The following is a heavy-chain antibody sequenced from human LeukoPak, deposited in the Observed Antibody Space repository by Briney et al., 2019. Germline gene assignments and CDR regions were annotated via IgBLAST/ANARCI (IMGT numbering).Heavy chain of an antibody. D-gene: IGHD3-10*01. CDR1: GGSISSYY. V-gene: IGHV4-59*01. Sequence: SETLSLTCTVSGGSISSYYWSWIRQPPGKGLEWIGYIYYSGSTNYNPSLKSRVTISVDTSKNQFSLKLSSVTAADTAVYYCARGRSSMVRGYYYYYMDVWGKGTTVTVSS. J-gene: IGHJ6*03. CDR2: IYYSGST. CDR3: ARGRSSMVRGYYYYYMDV.